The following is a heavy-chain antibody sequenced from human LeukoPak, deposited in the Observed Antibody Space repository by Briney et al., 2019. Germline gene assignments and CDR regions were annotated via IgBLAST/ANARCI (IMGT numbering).Heavy chain of an antibody. D-gene: IGHD3-10*01. CDR1: GGSISSYY. V-gene: IGHV4-59*01. Sequence: SETLSLTCTVSGGSISSYYWSWIRQPPGKGLEWIGYIYYSGSTNYNPSLKSRVTISVDTSKNQFSLKLSSVTAADTAVYYCARGRSSMVRGYYYYYMDVWGKGTTVTVSS. J-gene: IGHJ6*03. CDR2: IYYSGST. CDR3: ARGRSSMVRGYYYYYMDV.